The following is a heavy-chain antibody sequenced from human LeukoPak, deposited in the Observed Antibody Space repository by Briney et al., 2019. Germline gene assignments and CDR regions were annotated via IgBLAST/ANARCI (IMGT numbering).Heavy chain of an antibody. CDR1: GYIFTSYG. V-gene: IGHV1-18*01. CDR3: ARRRGYDRRMGTLDF. J-gene: IGHJ4*02. Sequence: ASVKVSCKASGYIFTSYGISWVRQAPGQGLEWMGWISAYNGDTNYAQKFQGRVTVTTDTSTTTAYMELRSLRSDDSAVYYCARRRGYDRRMGTLDFWGQGTLVTVSS. D-gene: IGHD5-12*01. CDR2: ISAYNGDT.